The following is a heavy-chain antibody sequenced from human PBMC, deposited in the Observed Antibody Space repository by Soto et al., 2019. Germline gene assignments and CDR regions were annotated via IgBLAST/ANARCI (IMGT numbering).Heavy chain of an antibody. D-gene: IGHD6-13*01. CDR1: GGSGSFSGYL. CDR2: ITHSGST. CDR3: ARGRKGSSSSWYVD. V-gene: IGHV4-34*01. Sequence: QVQLQKWGAGLLKPSETLSLTCAVYGGSGSFSGYLWSWIRQPPGNGLEWIGEITHSGSTNYNPSLNSRVTISVDTSKNQFSLELRSVTAADTAVYYCARGRKGSSSSWYVDWGQGTLVTVSS. J-gene: IGHJ4*02.